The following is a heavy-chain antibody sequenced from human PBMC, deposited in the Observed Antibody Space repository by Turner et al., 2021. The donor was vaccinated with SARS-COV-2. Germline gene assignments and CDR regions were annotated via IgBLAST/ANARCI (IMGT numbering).Heavy chain of an antibody. J-gene: IGHJ3*02. D-gene: IGHD6-19*01. V-gene: IGHV4-39*01. CDR2: IYYSGST. CDR1: GGSISSSSYY. CDR3: ASPGGNSGWFFAYDI. Sequence: QLQLQDSGPGLVKPSETLSLTCTVPGGSISSSSYYWGWSRQPPGKGLEWIGSIYYSGSTYYNPSLKSRVTISVDTSKNQFSLKLNSVTAADTAVYYCASPGGNSGWFFAYDIWGQGTMVTVSS.